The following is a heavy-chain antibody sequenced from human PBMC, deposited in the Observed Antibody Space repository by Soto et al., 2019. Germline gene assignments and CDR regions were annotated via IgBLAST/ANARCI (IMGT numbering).Heavy chain of an antibody. J-gene: IGHJ6*03. CDR1: GFTFSSYG. CDR2: IWYDGSNK. Sequence: QVQLVESGGGVVQPGRSLRLSCAASGFTFSSYGMHWVRQAPGKGLEWVAVIWYDGSNKYYADSVKGRFTISRDNSKNTLYLQMNSLRAEDTAVYYCARFSQIPDGKNYYYYYYMDVWGKGTTVTVSS. V-gene: IGHV3-33*01. CDR3: ARFSQIPDGKNYYYYYYMDV.